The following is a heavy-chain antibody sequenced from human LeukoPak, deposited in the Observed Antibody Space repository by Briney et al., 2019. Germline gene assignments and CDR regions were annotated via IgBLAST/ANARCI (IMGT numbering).Heavy chain of an antibody. Sequence: GGSLRLSCAASGFTFSSYAMHWVRQAPGKGLEWVAVISYDGSNKYYADSVNGRFTISRDNSKNTLYLQMNSLRAEDTAVYYCARDTLKSSSFYYYYYGMDVWGQGTTVIVSS. CDR3: ARDTLKSSSFYYYYYGMDV. CDR1: GFTFSSYA. V-gene: IGHV3-30*04. CDR2: ISYDGSNK. D-gene: IGHD6-6*01. J-gene: IGHJ6*02.